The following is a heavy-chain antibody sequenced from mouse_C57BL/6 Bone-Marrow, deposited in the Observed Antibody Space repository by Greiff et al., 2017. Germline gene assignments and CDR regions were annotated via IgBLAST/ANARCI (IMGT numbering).Heavy chain of an antibody. J-gene: IGHJ1*03. Sequence: EVKLQESGPVLVKPGASVKMSCKASGYTFTDYYMNWVKQSHGKSLEWIGVINPYNGGTSYNQKFKGKATLTVDKSSSTAYMELNSLTSEDSAGYYCARTGEFGWYFDVWGTGTTVTVSS. V-gene: IGHV1-19*01. CDR1: GYTFTDYY. CDR3: ARTGEFGWYFDV. CDR2: INPYNGGT. D-gene: IGHD3-1*01.